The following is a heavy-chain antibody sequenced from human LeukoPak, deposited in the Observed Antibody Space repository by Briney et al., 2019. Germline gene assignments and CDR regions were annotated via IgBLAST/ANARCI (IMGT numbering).Heavy chain of an antibody. D-gene: IGHD3-16*01. CDR3: VREKSGGTYDY. Sequence: GASVKVSCKASGYTLTYYYLHWVREAPGQGLEWVGTIRPGDTRTTYAQKFQGRVTMTWDMSTTTGYMELSSLRSEDTAVYYCVREKSGGTYDYWGQGTLVTVSS. J-gene: IGHJ4*02. CDR1: GYTLTYYY. CDR2: IRPGDTRT. V-gene: IGHV1-46*01.